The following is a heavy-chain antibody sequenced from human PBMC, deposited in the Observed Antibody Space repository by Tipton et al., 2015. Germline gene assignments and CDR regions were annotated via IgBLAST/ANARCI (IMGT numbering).Heavy chain of an antibody. CDR3: ARGGNNRFDP. CDR1: GGSISHYY. D-gene: IGHD2-15*01. Sequence: TLSLTCTVSGGSISHYYWSWIRQPPGKGLEWIGHIYDSGITNHNPSLKSRVTISIDTSKNLFSLKLSSVTAADMAVYYCARGGNNRFDPWGRGTLVTVSS. J-gene: IGHJ5*02. V-gene: IGHV4-59*07. CDR2: IYDSGIT.